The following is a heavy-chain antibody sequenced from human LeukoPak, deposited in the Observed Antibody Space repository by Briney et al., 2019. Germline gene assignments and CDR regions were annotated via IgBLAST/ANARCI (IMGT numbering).Heavy chain of an antibody. CDR3: ARGRVVVVAASYYYGMDV. CDR1: GGSFSGYY. Sequence: PSETLSLTCAVYGGSFSGYYWSWIRQPPGKGLEWIGEINHSGSTNYNPSLKSRVTISVDTSKNQFSLKLSSVTAADTAVYYCARGRVVVVAASYYYGMDVWGQGTTVTVSS. D-gene: IGHD2-15*01. J-gene: IGHJ6*02. V-gene: IGHV4-34*01. CDR2: INHSGST.